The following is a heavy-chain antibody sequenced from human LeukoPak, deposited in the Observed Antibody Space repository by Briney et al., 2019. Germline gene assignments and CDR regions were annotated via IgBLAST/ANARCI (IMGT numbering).Heavy chain of an antibody. V-gene: IGHV3-23*01. CDR2: TSSSDSGK. J-gene: IGHJ5*02. CDR1: GFTLSSYA. CDR3: AKDRELLWFGELLFGNWFDP. Sequence: PGGSLRLSCVVSGFTLSSYAMSWVRQAPGKGLEWVAATSSSDSGKYHADSVRGRFTISRDNSKNTVYLQMNSLRAEDTAVYYCAKDRELLWFGELLFGNWFDPWGQGTLVTVSS. D-gene: IGHD3-10*01.